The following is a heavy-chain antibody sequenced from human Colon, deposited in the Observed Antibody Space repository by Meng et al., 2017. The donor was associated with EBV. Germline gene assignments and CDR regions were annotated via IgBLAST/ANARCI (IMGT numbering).Heavy chain of an antibody. D-gene: IGHD3-22*01. CDR1: GDSISKSSYY. Sequence: QLQMQESGPGLAKPSEPLSLTCTVSGDSISKSSYYWAWIRQPPGKGLEWIGSVYYLGNTYYNPSFKSRLTISIDTSKNQFSLRLRSVTAADTAVYYCARRFEGYSPDKWGQGTLVTVSS. CDR3: ARRFEGYSPDK. J-gene: IGHJ1*01. V-gene: IGHV4-39*07. CDR2: VYYLGNT.